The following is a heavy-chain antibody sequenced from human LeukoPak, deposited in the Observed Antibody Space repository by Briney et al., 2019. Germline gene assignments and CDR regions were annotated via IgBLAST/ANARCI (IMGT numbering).Heavy chain of an antibody. V-gene: IGHV3-23*01. D-gene: IGHD2-15*01. J-gene: IGHJ4*02. CDR1: GFTFSSYA. CDR3: AKDHLEPPFPLIVVVVAAFDY. Sequence: GGSLRLSCAASGFTFSSYAMSWVRQAPGKGLEWVSAISGSGGSTYYADSVKGRFTISRDNSKNTLYLQMNSLRAEDTAVYYCAKDHLEPPFPLIVVVVAAFDYWGQGPLVTVSS. CDR2: ISGSGGST.